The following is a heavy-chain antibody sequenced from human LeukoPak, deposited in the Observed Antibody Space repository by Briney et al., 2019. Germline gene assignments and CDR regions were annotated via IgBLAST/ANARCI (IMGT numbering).Heavy chain of an antibody. CDR3: AKDRYSYAFEYSDS. Sequence: GGSLRLSCSASGATLGTHAMSWVRQAPGKGLEWVSAISFSGDVTFYADSVKGRFTISRDNSKNTLSLQVSSLRAEDTAVYYCAKDRYSYAFEYSDSWGQGTLVTVSS. J-gene: IGHJ4*02. V-gene: IGHV3-23*01. D-gene: IGHD5-18*01. CDR2: ISFSGDVT. CDR1: GATLGTHA.